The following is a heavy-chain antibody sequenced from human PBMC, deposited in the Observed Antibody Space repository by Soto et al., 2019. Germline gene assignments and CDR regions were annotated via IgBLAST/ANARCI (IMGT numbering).Heavy chain of an antibody. Sequence: PGGSLRLSCAASGFTVSSNYMSWVRQAPGKGLEWVSVIYSGGSTYYADSVKGRFTISRDNSKNTLYLQMNSLRAEDTAVYYCARDLNDFWSGPLYGMDVWGQGTTVTVSS. CDR2: IYSGGST. CDR3: ARDLNDFWSGPLYGMDV. J-gene: IGHJ6*02. V-gene: IGHV3-53*01. CDR1: GFTVSSNY. D-gene: IGHD3-3*01.